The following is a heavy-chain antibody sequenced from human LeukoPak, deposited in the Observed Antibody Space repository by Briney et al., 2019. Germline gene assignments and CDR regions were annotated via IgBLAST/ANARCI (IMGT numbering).Heavy chain of an antibody. CDR1: GVFICIYY. J-gene: IGHJ5*02. V-gene: IGHV4-59*01. D-gene: IGHD4-23*01. CDR2: ISDVGSN. Sequence: PSETLSLTCTVSGVFICIYYWSWIRQHPGKGVEWIGYISDVGSNDYNPSLKGRVTISRDTSKNQTSLRLRSVTAADAAVYHCARDKAPGGKRWFDPWGQGTLVIVSS. CDR3: ARDKAPGGKRWFDP.